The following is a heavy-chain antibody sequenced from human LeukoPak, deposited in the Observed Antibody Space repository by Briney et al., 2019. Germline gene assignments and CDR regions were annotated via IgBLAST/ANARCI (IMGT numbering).Heavy chain of an antibody. V-gene: IGHV3-30*03. Sequence: GGSLRLSCAASGFTFSSYGMRWVRQAPGKGLEWVAVISYDGSNKYYADSVKGRFTISRDNSKNTLYLQMNSLRAEDTAVYYCARYCSGGSCSVLADAFDIWGQGTMVTVSS. D-gene: IGHD2-15*01. J-gene: IGHJ3*02. CDR3: ARYCSGGSCSVLADAFDI. CDR2: ISYDGSNK. CDR1: GFTFSSYG.